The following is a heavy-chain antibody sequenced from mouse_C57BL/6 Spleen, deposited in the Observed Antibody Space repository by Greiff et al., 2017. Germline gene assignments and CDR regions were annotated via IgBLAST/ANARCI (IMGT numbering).Heavy chain of an antibody. D-gene: IGHD2-5*01. CDR1: GFTFSSYA. CDR2: ISDGGSYT. J-gene: IGHJ4*01. CDR3: AREGNSNPWDY. V-gene: IGHV5-4*01. Sequence: DVKLVESGGGLVKPGGSLKLSCAASGFTFSSYAMSWVRQTPEKRLEWVATISDGGSYTYYPDNVKGRFTISRDNAKNNLYLQMSHLKSEDTAMYYCAREGNSNPWDYWGQGTSVTVSS.